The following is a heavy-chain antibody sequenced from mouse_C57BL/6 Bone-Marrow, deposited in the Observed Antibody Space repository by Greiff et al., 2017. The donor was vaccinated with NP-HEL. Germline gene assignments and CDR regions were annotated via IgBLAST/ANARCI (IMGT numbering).Heavy chain of an antibody. Sequence: QVQLQQPGAELVKPGASVKLSCKASGYTFTSYWMHWVKQRPGQGLEWIGMIHPNSGSTNYNEKFKSKATLTVDKSSSTAYMQLSSLTSEDSAVYYCARAASTVVFDYWGQGTTLTVSS. CDR2: IHPNSGST. V-gene: IGHV1-64*01. CDR1: GYTFTSYW. D-gene: IGHD1-1*01. J-gene: IGHJ2*01. CDR3: ARAASTVVFDY.